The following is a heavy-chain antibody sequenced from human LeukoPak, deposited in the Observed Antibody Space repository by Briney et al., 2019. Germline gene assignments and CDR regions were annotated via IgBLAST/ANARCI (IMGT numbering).Heavy chain of an antibody. CDR2: ISDSGTST. V-gene: IGHV3-23*01. CDR1: GFTFSNAW. CDR3: ATDNHLAS. J-gene: IGHJ4*02. Sequence: GGSLRLSCAASGFTFSNAWMNWVRQAPGKGLEWVALISDSGTSTYYGESVTGRFSISRDNSNNRLFLQMNSLKVEDTASYFCATDNHLASWGQGTQVTVSA. D-gene: IGHD1-14*01.